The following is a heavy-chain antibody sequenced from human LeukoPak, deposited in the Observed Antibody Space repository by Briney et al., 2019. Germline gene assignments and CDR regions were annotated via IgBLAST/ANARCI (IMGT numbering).Heavy chain of an antibody. CDR1: GFTFSSYA. Sequence: PGGSLRLSCAASGFTFSSYAMSWVRQAPGKGLEWVSAISGSGGSTYYADSVKGRFTISRDNSKNTLYLQMNSLRAEDTAVYYCAKEQTKNRIHVGYYDFWSGQHGDAFDIWGQGTMVTVSS. D-gene: IGHD3-3*01. J-gene: IGHJ3*02. CDR2: ISGSGGST. CDR3: AKEQTKNRIHVGYYDFWSGQHGDAFDI. V-gene: IGHV3-23*01.